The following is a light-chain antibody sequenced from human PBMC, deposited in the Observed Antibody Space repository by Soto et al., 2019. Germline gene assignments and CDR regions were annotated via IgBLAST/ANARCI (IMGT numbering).Light chain of an antibody. J-gene: IGKJ1*01. CDR3: QQDWAPPT. CDR1: RPVSRPY. CDR2: DAD. Sequence: EIVLTQSPDALSLSPGERVSLSCRASRPVSRPYIAWYHQKAGKAPRLLTHDADSRATGIPDWFSGSGTGSGIDITIFRNRLEPEDWGIYYCQQDWAPPTFGHGTKGEF. V-gene: IGKV3D-20*02.